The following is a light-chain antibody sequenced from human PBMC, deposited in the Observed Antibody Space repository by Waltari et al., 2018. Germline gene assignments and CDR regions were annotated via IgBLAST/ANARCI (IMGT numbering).Light chain of an antibody. Sequence: AIRMTQSPSSLSASIGDRVTISCRASQGVSTYLAWYQQKPGQAPSLLIHAASTLQSGVPSRFSGSGTGTDFTLTITCLQSEDFATYYCQQYHDYPWTFGQGTKV. CDR3: QQYHDYPWT. CDR1: QGVSTY. V-gene: IGKV1-8*01. J-gene: IGKJ1*01. CDR2: AAS.